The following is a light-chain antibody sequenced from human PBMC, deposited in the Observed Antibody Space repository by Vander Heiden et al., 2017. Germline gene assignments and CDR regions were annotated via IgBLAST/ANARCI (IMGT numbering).Light chain of an antibody. CDR3: QQYETDSWT. Sequence: DIQMTQSPSTLSASIGDRVTITCRASQTINTWLAWHQQKPGKAPKVLIYKASTLQPGVPSKFSGSGSGTEFTLTISSLQPDDFATYFCQQYETDSWTFGQGTTVEIK. V-gene: IGKV1-5*03. CDR1: QTINTW. CDR2: KAS. J-gene: IGKJ1*01.